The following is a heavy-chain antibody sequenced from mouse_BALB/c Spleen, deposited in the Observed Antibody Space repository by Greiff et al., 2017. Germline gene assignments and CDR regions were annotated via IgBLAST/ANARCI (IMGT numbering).Heavy chain of an antibody. Sequence: VQLQQSGAELVKPGASVKLSCTASGFNIKDTYMHWVKQRPEQGLEWIGRIDPANGNTKYDPKFQGKATITADTSSNTAYLQLSSLTSEDTAVYYCAISAATSGCAYWGQGTLVTVSA. CDR3: AISAATSGCAY. CDR1: GFNIKDTY. D-gene: IGHD6-1*01. CDR2: IDPANGNT. V-gene: IGHV14-3*02. J-gene: IGHJ3*01.